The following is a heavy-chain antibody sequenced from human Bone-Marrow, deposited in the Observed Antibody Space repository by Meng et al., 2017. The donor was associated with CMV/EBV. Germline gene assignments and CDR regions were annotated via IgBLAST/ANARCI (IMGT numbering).Heavy chain of an antibody. V-gene: IGHV4-61*01. J-gene: IGHJ4*02. CDR3: ARQVDGYRVAD. D-gene: IGHD5-24*01. CDR2: IYYSGSS. CDR1: GGSVSSGSYY. Sequence: SETLSLTCTVSGGSVSSGSYYWSWIRQPPGKGLEWIGYIYYSGSSNYNPSLKSRVTISVDTSKNQFSLKLSSVTAADTAVYYCARQVDGYRVADWGQGPLVTGSS.